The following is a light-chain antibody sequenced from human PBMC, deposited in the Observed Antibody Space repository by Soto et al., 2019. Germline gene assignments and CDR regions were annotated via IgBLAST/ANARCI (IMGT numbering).Light chain of an antibody. Sequence: ELVLTQSPGTLSLSPGERATLSCRASENIITDYSAWYQLKPVQAPRLLIYAATKRATGIPDRFSGSGSETDLTLTISRLEPEDFAVYYCQQYGRSPLFGQGTRLEIK. V-gene: IGKV3-20*01. CDR3: QQYGRSPL. CDR1: ENIITDY. J-gene: IGKJ5*01. CDR2: AAT.